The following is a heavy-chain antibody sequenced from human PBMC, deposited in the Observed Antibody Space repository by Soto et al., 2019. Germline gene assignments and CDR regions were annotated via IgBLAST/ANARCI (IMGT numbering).Heavy chain of an antibody. Sequence: EVQLVESGGGLVQPGGSLRLSCAASGLTFSNYWMSWVRQAPGKGLEWVANIKQDGSEKYYVDSVKGRFTISRDNAKHSVSLQMNSLRVEDTAVYYCESAEVYYYDYGMDVWGQGSTVTVSS. CDR2: IKQDGSEK. CDR1: GLTFSNYW. V-gene: IGHV3-7*01. J-gene: IGHJ6*02. CDR3: ESAEVYYYDYGMDV.